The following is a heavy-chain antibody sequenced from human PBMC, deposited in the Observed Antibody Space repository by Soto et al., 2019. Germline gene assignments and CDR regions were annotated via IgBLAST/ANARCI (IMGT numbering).Heavy chain of an antibody. CDR2: IYYSGST. CDR3: ARHRSGGMLAAADYYFDY. Sequence: SETLSLTCTVSGGSISSSSYYWGWIRQPPGKGLEWIGSIYYSGSTYYNPSLKSRVTISVDTSKNQFSLKLSSVTAADTAVYYCARHRSGGMLAAADYYFDYWGQXTLVTVS. D-gene: IGHD6-13*01. V-gene: IGHV4-39*01. J-gene: IGHJ4*02. CDR1: GGSISSSSYY.